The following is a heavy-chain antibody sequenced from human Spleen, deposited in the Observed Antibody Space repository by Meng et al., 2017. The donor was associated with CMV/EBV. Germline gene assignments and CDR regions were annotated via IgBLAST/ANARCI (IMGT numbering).Heavy chain of an antibody. CDR3: AKEYYDFWSGFYI. V-gene: IGHV3-74*03. CDR1: GFSLSSFW. CDR2: IKSDGSRT. D-gene: IGHD3-3*01. J-gene: IGHJ3*02. Sequence: GESLKISCEASGFSLSSFWMHWVRHTPGKGLVWVSGIKSDGSRTKYAGSVKGRFTISRDNSKNTLYLQMNSLRGEDTAVYYCAKEYYDFWSGFYIWGQGNAGHRLL.